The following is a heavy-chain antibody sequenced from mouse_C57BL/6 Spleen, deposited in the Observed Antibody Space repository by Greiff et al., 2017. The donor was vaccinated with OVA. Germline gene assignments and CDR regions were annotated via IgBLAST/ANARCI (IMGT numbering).Heavy chain of an antibody. CDR2: IYPRSGNT. CDR3: ARGGSNPAWFAY. V-gene: IGHV1-81*01. Sequence: QVHVKQSGAELARPGASVKLSCKASGYTFTSYGISWVKQRTGQGLEWIGEIYPRSGNTYYNEKFKGKATLTADKSSSTAYMELRSLTSEDSAVYFCARGGSNPAWFAYWGQGTLVTVSA. CDR1: GYTFTSYG. D-gene: IGHD2-5*01. J-gene: IGHJ3*01.